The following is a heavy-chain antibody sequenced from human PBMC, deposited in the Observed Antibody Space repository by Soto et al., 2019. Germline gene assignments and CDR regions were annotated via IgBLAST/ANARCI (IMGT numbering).Heavy chain of an antibody. Sequence: QVQLQESGPGLVKPSQTLSLTCTVSGGSINTVNYFWSWIRQSPDKGLEGIGHIYNGGTTYNNPSLTSRVTISVDTSNNQFSLKLSSVSAADTAVYYCARGPSGDKVDYWGQGTLVTVSS. CDR1: GGSINTVNYF. D-gene: IGHD7-27*01. CDR2: IYNGGTT. CDR3: ARGPSGDKVDY. V-gene: IGHV4-30-4*01. J-gene: IGHJ4*02.